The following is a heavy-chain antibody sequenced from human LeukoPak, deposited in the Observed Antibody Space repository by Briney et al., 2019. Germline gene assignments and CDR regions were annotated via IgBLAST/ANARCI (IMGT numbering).Heavy chain of an antibody. CDR1: GGSFSGYH. V-gene: IGHV4-34*01. CDR3: ARRWYQDAFDI. D-gene: IGHD2-15*01. J-gene: IGHJ3*02. CDR2: INHSGST. Sequence: SETLSLTCAVYGGSFSGYHWSWIRQPPGKGLEWIGEINHSGSTNYNPSLKSRVTISVDTSKNQFSLKLSSVTAADTAVYYCARRWYQDAFDIWGQGTMVTVSS.